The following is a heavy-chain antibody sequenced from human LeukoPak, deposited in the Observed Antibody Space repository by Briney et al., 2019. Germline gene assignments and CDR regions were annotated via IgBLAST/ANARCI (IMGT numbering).Heavy chain of an antibody. CDR3: ARAPVTSCRGAYCYPFDY. CDR2: TSSSDAGT. Sequence: GESLRLSCAASGFTFSSYAMSWVRQAPGKGLEWVSATSSSDAGTYYADSVRGRFTISRDNSKNTLYLQMNSLRLEDAAVYFCARAPVTSCRGAYCYPFDYWGQGTQVTVSS. D-gene: IGHD2-21*01. V-gene: IGHV3-23*01. J-gene: IGHJ4*02. CDR1: GFTFSSYA.